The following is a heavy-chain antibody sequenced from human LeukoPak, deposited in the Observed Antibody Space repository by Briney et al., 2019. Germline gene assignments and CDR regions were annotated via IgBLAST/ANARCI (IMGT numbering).Heavy chain of an antibody. CDR2: IRSKANSYAT. Sequence: GGSLRLSCAASGFTFSGSAMHWVRQASGKGLEWVGRIRSKANSYATAYAASVKGRFTISRDDSKNTAYLQMNGLKTEDTAVYYCLCMEDVWGQGTTVTVSS. J-gene: IGHJ6*02. D-gene: IGHD2-8*01. CDR1: GFTFSGSA. V-gene: IGHV3-73*01. CDR3: LCMEDV.